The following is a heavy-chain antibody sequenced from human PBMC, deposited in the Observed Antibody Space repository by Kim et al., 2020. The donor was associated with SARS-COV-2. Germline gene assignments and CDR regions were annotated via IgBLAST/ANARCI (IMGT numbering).Heavy chain of an antibody. CDR3: ARDSDY. Sequence: SDATKSYADSVKGRFTISRDKSKNTLHLEMNSLRAEDATVYYCARDSDYWGQGTLVTVSS. V-gene: IGHV3-53*01. J-gene: IGHJ4*02. CDR2: SDATK.